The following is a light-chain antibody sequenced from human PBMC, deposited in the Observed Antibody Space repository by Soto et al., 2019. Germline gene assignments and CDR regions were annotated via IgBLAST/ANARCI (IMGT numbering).Light chain of an antibody. V-gene: IGKV3-11*01. Sequence: EVVFTQSPVTLSLSPCERATISCRASQSFRGLLAWYQQKPGQAPRLLIYDAYNRATGIQPRFSGSGSGTDFTLTISSLEPEDSAVYYCQQRHMWPITFGQGTRLEI. CDR2: DAY. CDR3: QQRHMWPIT. J-gene: IGKJ5*01. CDR1: QSFRGL.